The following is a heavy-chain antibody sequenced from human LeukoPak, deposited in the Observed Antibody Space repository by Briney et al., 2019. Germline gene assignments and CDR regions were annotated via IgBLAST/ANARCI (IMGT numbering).Heavy chain of an antibody. J-gene: IGHJ4*02. CDR1: GYTFTSYG. CDR3: ARDLSIVGATTGNFDY. V-gene: IGHV1-18*01. CDR2: ISAYNGNT. D-gene: IGHD1-26*01. Sequence: ASVKVSCKASGYTFTSYGISWVRQAPGQGLEWMGWISAYNGNTNYAQKLQGRVTMTTDTSTSTAYMELRSLRSDDTAVYYCARDLSIVGATTGNFDYWGREPWSPSPQ.